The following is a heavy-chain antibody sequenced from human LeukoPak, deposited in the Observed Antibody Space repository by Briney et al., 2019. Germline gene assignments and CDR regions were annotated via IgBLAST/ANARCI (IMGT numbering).Heavy chain of an antibody. CDR3: ARDLDYAFDY. D-gene: IGHD4-17*01. J-gene: IGHJ4*02. Sequence: GGSLRLSCAASGFTFSSYAMSWVRQAPGKGLEWVSYISSSRGTIYYADSVKGRFTISRDNAKNSLYLQMNSLRAEDTAVYYCARDLDYAFDYWGQGTLVTVSS. CDR1: GFTFSSYA. CDR2: ISSSRGTI. V-gene: IGHV3-48*01.